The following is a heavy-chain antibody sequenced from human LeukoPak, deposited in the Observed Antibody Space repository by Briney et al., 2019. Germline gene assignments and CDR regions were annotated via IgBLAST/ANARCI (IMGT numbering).Heavy chain of an antibody. J-gene: IGHJ4*02. Sequence: GRSLRLSCSAPGFTFSDYDMNWVRQAPGKGLEWVSSISYLSSHVYYGDSVKGRFSISRDNAKNSLYLQMNSLGAEDTAIYYCGRAFPPLRTSSAGDLWGQGIQVTVSS. CDR2: ISYLSSHV. D-gene: IGHD3-16*01. CDR3: GRAFPPLRTSSAGDL. CDR1: GFTFSDYD. V-gene: IGHV3-21*01.